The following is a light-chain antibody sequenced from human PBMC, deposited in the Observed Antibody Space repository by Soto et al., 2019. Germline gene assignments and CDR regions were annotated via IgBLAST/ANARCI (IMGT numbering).Light chain of an antibody. J-gene: IGKJ5*01. Sequence: EIVLTQSPGTLSLSPVERATLSCRASQTVSSNYLAWCQQRPGQAPRLLIYGASTRAAGIPDRFSGSGSGTDFTLTITRLEPEDSAVYFCQQYTGPPTTFGQGTRLEIK. CDR2: GAS. CDR3: QQYTGPPTT. V-gene: IGKV3-20*01. CDR1: QTVSSNY.